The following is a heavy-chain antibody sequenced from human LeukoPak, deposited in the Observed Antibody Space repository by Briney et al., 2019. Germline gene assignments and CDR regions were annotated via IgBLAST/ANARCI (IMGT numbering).Heavy chain of an antibody. D-gene: IGHD4-17*01. J-gene: IGHJ4*02. CDR3: ARVHYGDLTYYFDY. V-gene: IGHV3-23*01. CDR1: GFTFSSYA. Sequence: GGSLRLSCAASGFTFSSYAMSWVRQAPGKGLEWVSAISGSGGSTYYADSVKGRFTISRDNSKNTLYLQMNSLRAEDTAVYYCARVHYGDLTYYFDYWGQGTLVTVSS. CDR2: ISGSGGST.